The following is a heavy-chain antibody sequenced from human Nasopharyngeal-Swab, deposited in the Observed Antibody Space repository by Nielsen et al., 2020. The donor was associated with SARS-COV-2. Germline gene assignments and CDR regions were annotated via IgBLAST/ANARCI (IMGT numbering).Heavy chain of an antibody. Sequence: GESLKISCAASGFTFSDYYMSWIRQAPGKGLEWVSYISSSGSTIYYADSVKGRFTISRDNAKNSLYLQMNSPRAEDTAVYYCARDRHGYDILTGYRRANNWFDPWGQGTLVTVSS. CDR1: GFTFSDYY. D-gene: IGHD3-9*01. CDR2: ISSSGSTI. J-gene: IGHJ5*02. V-gene: IGHV3-11*04. CDR3: ARDRHGYDILTGYRRANNWFDP.